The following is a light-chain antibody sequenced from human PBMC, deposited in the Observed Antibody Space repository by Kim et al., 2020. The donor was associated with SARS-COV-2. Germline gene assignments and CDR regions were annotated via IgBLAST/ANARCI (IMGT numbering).Light chain of an antibody. J-gene: IGLJ3*02. Sequence: SYELTQPPSVSVAPGKTATITCGGSNIGTKSVHWYQQRPGQAPVQVIYYDSKRPSGIPERFSGSNSGNTATLTMTRVEAGDEADYFCQVWDPTGDHWVFGGGTQLTVL. V-gene: IGLV3-21*04. CDR2: YDS. CDR1: NIGTKS. CDR3: QVWDPTGDHWV.